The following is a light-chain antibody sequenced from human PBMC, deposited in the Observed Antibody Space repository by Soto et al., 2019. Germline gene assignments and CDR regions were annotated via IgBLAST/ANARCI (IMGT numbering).Light chain of an antibody. Sequence: QSVLTQPPSASGTPGQRVTISCSGSSSNIGRSYVYWYQQLPGTAPKLLIYNNNQRPSGVPDRFSGSKSGTSASLAISGLRSEDEADYYCAAWDDSLSGWVFGGGTKVTV. V-gene: IGLV1-47*02. CDR1: SSNIGRSY. J-gene: IGLJ3*02. CDR3: AAWDDSLSGWV. CDR2: NNN.